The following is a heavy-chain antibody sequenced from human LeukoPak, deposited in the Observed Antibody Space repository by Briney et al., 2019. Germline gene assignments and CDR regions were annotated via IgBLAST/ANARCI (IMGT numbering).Heavy chain of an antibody. V-gene: IGHV4-4*02. CDR1: GGSISSSNW. J-gene: IGHJ2*01. D-gene: IGHD4-17*01. CDR3: ARDLHDYGDYVHWYFDL. CDR2: IYHSGST. Sequence: PSQTLSLTCAVSGGSISSSNWWSWVRQPPGKGLEWIGEIYHSGSTNYNPSLKSRVTISVDKSKNQFSLKLSSVTAADTAVYYCARDLHDYGDYVHWYFDLWGRGTLVTVSS.